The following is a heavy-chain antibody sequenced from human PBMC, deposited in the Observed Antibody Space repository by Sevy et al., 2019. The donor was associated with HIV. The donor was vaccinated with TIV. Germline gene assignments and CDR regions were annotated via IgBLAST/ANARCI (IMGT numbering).Heavy chain of an antibody. CDR3: AKEGYDILTGFVPGNFDS. CDR2: ISYDGTIK. Sequence: GGSLRLSCAASGFTFGSYGMHWVRQAPGKGLEWVAVISYDGTIKSYADSVRGRFSISRDNADSTLYLLMDSLRAEDTAVYYCAKEGYDILTGFVPGNFDSWGQGTLVTVS. J-gene: IGHJ4*02. CDR1: GFTFGSYG. V-gene: IGHV3-30*18. D-gene: IGHD3-9*01.